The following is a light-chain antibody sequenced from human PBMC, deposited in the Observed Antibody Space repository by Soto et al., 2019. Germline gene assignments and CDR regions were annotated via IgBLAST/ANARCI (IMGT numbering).Light chain of an antibody. CDR3: AAWDASLNGYV. CDR1: SSNIGSKT. J-gene: IGLJ1*01. CDR2: SNY. Sequence: QLVLTQPPSASGTPGQRVTISCSGSSSNIGSKTVNWYQQLPGTAPKLLIYSNYQRPSGVPDRFSGFKSGTSASLAISGLQSEDEADYYCAAWDASLNGYVFGTGTKLTVL. V-gene: IGLV1-44*01.